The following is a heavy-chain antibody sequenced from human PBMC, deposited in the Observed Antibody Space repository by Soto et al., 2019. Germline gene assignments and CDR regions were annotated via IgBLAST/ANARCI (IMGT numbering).Heavy chain of an antibody. CDR1: GFTFNNYA. V-gene: IGHV3-30-3*01. CDR3: ARSLTPRAGYFDY. CDR2: ISYDGSNK. Sequence: QVQLVESGGGVVQPGRSLTLSCTASGFTFNNYAMHWVRQAPGKGLEWVAVISYDGSNKDDAVSVKGRFTSSRDNSKNTLYLQMNSLRAEDTAVYYCARSLTPRAGYFDYWGQGTLVTVSS. J-gene: IGHJ4*02.